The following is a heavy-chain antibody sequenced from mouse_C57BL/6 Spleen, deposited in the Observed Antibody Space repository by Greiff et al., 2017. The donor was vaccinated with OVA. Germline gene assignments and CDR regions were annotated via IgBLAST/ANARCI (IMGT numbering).Heavy chain of an antibody. D-gene: IGHD1-1*01. J-gene: IGHJ2*01. CDR3: AGTITTVVATNFDY. V-gene: IGHV14-2*01. CDR2: IDPEDGET. Sequence: VQLKESGAELVKPGASVKLSCTASGFNIKDYYMHWVKQRTEQGLEWIGRIDPEDGETKYAPKFQGKATITADTSSNTAYLQLSSLTSEDTAVYYCAGTITTVVATNFDYWGQGTTLTVSS. CDR1: GFNIKDYY.